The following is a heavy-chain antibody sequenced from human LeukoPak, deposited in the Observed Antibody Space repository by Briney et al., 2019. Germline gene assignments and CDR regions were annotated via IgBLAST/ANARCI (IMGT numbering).Heavy chain of an antibody. Sequence: ASVKVSCKASGYTFTSYYMHWVRQAPGQGLEWMGIINPSGGSTSYAQKFQGRVTMTRDTSTSTVYMELSSLRSEDTAVYYCAKSHSTIFGVVIPLNWFDPWGQGTLVTVSS. CDR3: AKSHSTIFGVVIPLNWFDP. CDR1: GYTFTSYY. J-gene: IGHJ5*02. V-gene: IGHV1-46*01. CDR2: INPSGGST. D-gene: IGHD3-3*01.